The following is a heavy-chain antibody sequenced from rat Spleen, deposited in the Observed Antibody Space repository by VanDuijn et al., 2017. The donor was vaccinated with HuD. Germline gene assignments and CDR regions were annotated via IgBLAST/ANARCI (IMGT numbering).Heavy chain of an antibody. CDR2: ISTGGGNT. CDR3: ARHGYYDGYYYFYY. Sequence: EVQLVESGGGLVQPGRSLKLSCAASGFTFSNYYMAGVRQAPTKGLEWVASISTGGGNTYYRDSVKGRFTISRDNAKSTLYLQMDSLRSEDTATYYCARHGYYDGYYYFYYWGQGVMVTVSS. V-gene: IGHV5-25*01. J-gene: IGHJ2*01. D-gene: IGHD1-12*03. CDR1: GFTFSNYY.